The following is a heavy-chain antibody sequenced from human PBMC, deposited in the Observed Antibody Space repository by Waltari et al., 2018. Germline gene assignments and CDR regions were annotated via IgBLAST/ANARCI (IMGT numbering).Heavy chain of an antibody. V-gene: IGHV1-24*01. D-gene: IGHD3-10*01. J-gene: IGHJ4*02. CDR3: ALVSSGSYLPDH. Sequence: QVQLVQSGAEVKKPGASVKVSCKVSGYTLTEVSMHWVRLVAGKGLEWMGGLDPENGEIIYAQKFQGRVTMTEDTSTDTAYMEMSRLRSDDTAMYYCALVSSGSYLPDHWGQGTLVTVSS. CDR1: GYTLTEVS. CDR2: LDPENGEI.